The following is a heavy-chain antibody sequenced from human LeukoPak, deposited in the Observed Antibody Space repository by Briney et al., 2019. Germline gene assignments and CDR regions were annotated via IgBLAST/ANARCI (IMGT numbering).Heavy chain of an antibody. CDR1: GYAFASYW. D-gene: IGHD1-26*01. V-gene: IGHV5-51*01. CDR2: IYPADSET. J-gene: IGHJ6*02. Sequence: GESLKISCRVSGYAFASYWIGWVRQVPGKGLEWMGIIYPADSETKSSPSFQGQVTFSADKSINTAYLQWSSLKASDTAMYYCARQIGSRLTGYYGMDVWGQGTTVTVSS. CDR3: ARQIGSRLTGYYGMDV.